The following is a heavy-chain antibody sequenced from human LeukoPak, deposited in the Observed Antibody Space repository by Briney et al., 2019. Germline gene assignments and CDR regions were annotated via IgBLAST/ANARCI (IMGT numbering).Heavy chain of an antibody. CDR2: IYAGNTI. V-gene: IGHV3-66*01. CDR1: GFTVSSNS. D-gene: IGHD3/OR15-3a*01. J-gene: IGHJ4*02. CDR3: ATIGTGDYREDS. Sequence: GGSLRLSCTVSGFTVSSNSVSWVRQAPGKGLEWVSVIYAGNTIKYADSVKGRFTISRDNSKNTVYLQMNSLRAEDTALYYCATIGTGDYREDSWGQGTLVTVSS.